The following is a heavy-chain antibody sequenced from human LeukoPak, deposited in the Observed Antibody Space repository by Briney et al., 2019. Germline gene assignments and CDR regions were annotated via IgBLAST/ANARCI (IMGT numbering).Heavy chain of an antibody. D-gene: IGHD6-13*01. V-gene: IGHV3-23*01. CDR1: GFTVSSNY. Sequence: GGSLRLSCAASGFTVSSNYMSWVRQAPGKGLEWVSAISGSGGSTYYADSVKGRFTISRDNSKNTLYLQMNSLRAEDTAVYYCAKVRSSWYDDAFDIWGQGTMVTVSS. J-gene: IGHJ3*02. CDR3: AKVRSSWYDDAFDI. CDR2: ISGSGGST.